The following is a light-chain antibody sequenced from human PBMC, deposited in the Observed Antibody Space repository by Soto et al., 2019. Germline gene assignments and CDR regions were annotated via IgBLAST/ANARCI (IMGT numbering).Light chain of an antibody. Sequence: QSALTQPASVSGSPGQSITISCTGTSSDVGSYNLVSWYQQHPGKAPKLMIYEVSKRPSGVSNRFSGSKSGNTASLTISGLQAEDEADYYCCSYAGSRPTPGVVFGGGTKLTVL. V-gene: IGLV2-23*02. CDR2: EVS. CDR3: CSYAGSRPTPGVV. J-gene: IGLJ2*01. CDR1: SSDVGSYNL.